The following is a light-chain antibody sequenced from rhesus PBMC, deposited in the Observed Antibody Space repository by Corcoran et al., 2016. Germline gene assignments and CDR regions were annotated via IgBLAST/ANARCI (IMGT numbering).Light chain of an antibody. CDR1: QSVSST. J-gene: IGKJ2*01. Sequence: EIVMTQSPATLSLSPGETATISCRTSQSVSSTLAWYQQKLGQAPRLFIYGETSRATGIPDRFSGNGSRTDFTLTISSLEPEDFAVYYCQEASNFSYSFGQGTKVEIK. CDR2: GET. CDR3: QEASNFSYS. V-gene: IGKV3-31*02.